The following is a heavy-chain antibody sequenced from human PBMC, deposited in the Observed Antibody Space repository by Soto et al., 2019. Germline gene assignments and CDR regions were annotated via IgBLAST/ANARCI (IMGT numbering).Heavy chain of an antibody. V-gene: IGHV3-48*01. CDR2: ISSSSSTI. J-gene: IGHJ6*02. D-gene: IGHD3-10*01. CDR1: GLTFSSYS. Sequence: PGGSLRLSCAASGLTFSSYSMNWVRQAPGKGLEWVSYISSSSSTIYYADSVKGRFTISRDNAKNSLYLQMNSLRAEDTAVYYCAFGEESPFYYYRMDGWGQGTTVTVSS. CDR3: AFGEESPFYYYRMDG.